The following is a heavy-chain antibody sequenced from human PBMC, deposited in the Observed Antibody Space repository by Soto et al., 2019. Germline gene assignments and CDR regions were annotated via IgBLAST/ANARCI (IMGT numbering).Heavy chain of an antibody. Sequence: QVQLVESGGGAVQPGESLRLSCVASGFDFTYYAMHWVRQAPGKGLESVAVISSDGSKIHHTDSVKGRFTISRDNSKNTLYRQMNSLRKEDTAVYFCAKDEGVGGTLGRFDDWGQGTLVSVSS. V-gene: IGHV3-30*18. D-gene: IGHD1-26*01. CDR1: GFDFTYYA. J-gene: IGHJ4*02. CDR2: ISSDGSKI. CDR3: AKDEGVGGTLGRFDD.